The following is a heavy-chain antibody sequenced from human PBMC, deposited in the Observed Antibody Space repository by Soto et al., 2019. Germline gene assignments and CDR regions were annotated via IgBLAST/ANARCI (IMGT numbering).Heavy chain of an antibody. CDR1: GYTFSRYG. D-gene: IGHD2-8*01. V-gene: IGHV1-18*03. CDR2: ISGYNGDT. J-gene: IGHJ6*02. Sequence: QGQLVQSGGEVKKPGASVKVSCKASGYTFSRYGISWVRQAPGQGLEWMGWISGYNGDTNYAQKFQGRVTMTIDTSTTTAYMELRGLTSDDMAIYYCAKNGQPPYYYYGLDVWGQGTTVTVSS. CDR3: AKNGQPPYYYYGLDV.